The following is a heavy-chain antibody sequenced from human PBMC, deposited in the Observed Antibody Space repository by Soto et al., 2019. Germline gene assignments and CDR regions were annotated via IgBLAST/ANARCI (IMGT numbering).Heavy chain of an antibody. J-gene: IGHJ4*02. CDR1: GGSINTFY. D-gene: IGHD5-12*01. CDR3: AREGSYSAYNFAHGIQLWSFDF. Sequence: SETLSLTCTVSGGSINTFYWSWVRQPAGKGLEWIGRIFSSGSTSFNPSLESRVAMSVDTSKNHFSLNLSSVTAADMAVYYCAREGSYSAYNFAHGIQLWSFDFWGQGALVTVST. CDR2: IFSSGST. V-gene: IGHV4-4*07.